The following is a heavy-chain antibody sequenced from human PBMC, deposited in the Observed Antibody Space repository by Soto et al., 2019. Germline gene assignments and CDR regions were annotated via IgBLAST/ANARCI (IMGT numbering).Heavy chain of an antibody. D-gene: IGHD2-21*02. CDR3: AKAVVVTAQDYYYGMDV. V-gene: IGHV3-30*18. CDR1: GFTFSSYG. Sequence: GGSLRLSCAASGFTFSSYGMRWIRQAPGKGLEWVAVISYDGSNKYYADSVKGRFTISRDNSKNTLYLQMNSLRAEDTAVYYCAKAVVVTAQDYYYGMDVWGQGTTVTVSS. CDR2: ISYDGSNK. J-gene: IGHJ6*02.